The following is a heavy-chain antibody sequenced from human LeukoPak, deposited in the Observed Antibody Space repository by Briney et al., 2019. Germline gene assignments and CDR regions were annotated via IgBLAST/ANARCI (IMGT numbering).Heavy chain of an antibody. D-gene: IGHD6-19*01. CDR3: ANPYSSGC. Sequence: GESLRLSCAASGFTFSNYWLTWVRQAPGKGLEWVSSISSSSSYIYYADSVKGRFTISRDNAKNSLYLQMNSLRAEDTAVYYCANPYSSGCWGQGTLVTVSS. CDR1: GFTFSNYW. V-gene: IGHV3-21*01. J-gene: IGHJ4*02. CDR2: ISSSSSYI.